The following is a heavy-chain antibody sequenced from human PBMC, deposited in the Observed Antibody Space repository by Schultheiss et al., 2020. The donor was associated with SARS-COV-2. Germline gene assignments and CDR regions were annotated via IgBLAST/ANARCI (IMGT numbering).Heavy chain of an antibody. J-gene: IGHJ3*02. Sequence: GGSLRLSCAASGFTFSSYWMSWVRQAPGKGLEWVSAISGSGGSTYYADSVKGRFTISRDNSKNTLYLQMNRLRAEDTAVYYCAKDRGHIVVVTAPYDAFDIWGQGTMVTVSS. CDR2: ISGSGGST. CDR3: AKDRGHIVVVTAPYDAFDI. D-gene: IGHD2-21*02. CDR1: GFTFSSYW. V-gene: IGHV3-23*01.